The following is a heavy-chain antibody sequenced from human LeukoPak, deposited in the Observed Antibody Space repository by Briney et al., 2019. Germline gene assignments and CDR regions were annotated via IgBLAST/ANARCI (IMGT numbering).Heavy chain of an antibody. Sequence: AGGSLRLSCAASGFTFSSYAMSWVRQAPGKGLEWVSAISGSGGSTYYADSVKGRFTVSRDNSRNTLYLQMNSLRAEDTAVYYCAKVREQQLDFYFDYWGQGTLVTVSS. CDR1: GFTFSSYA. CDR3: AKVREQQLDFYFDY. CDR2: ISGSGGST. V-gene: IGHV3-23*01. J-gene: IGHJ4*02. D-gene: IGHD6-13*01.